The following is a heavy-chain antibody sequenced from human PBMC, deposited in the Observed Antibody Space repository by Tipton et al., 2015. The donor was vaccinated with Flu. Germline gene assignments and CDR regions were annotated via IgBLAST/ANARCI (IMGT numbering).Heavy chain of an antibody. V-gene: IGHV3-30*03. Sequence: SLRLSCAASGFTFSSYGMHWVRQAPGKGLEWVAVISYDGSNKYYADSVKGRFTISRDNSKNTLYLQMNSLRAEDTAVYYCAIMPGYDSSGYYFDAFDIWGQGTMVTVSS. CDR1: GFTFSSYG. CDR2: ISYDGSNK. D-gene: IGHD3-22*01. CDR3: AIMPGYDSSGYYFDAFDI. J-gene: IGHJ3*02.